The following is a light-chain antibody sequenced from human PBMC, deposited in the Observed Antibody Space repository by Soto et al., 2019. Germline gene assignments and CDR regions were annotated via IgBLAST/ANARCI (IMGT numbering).Light chain of an antibody. CDR2: GVS. J-gene: IGKJ1*01. V-gene: IGKV3-20*01. CDR1: QSVSSSY. Sequence: EIVLTQSPGTLSLSPGERATLSCRASQSVSSSYLAWYQQKPGQAPRLLIYGVSSRATGIPDRFSGSGSGTDFTLTISRLEPEDFAVYSCQQYSSSPWTFGQGTKVEI. CDR3: QQYSSSPWT.